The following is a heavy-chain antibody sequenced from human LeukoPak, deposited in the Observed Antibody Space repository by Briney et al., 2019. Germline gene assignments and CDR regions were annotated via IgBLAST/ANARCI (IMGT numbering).Heavy chain of an antibody. V-gene: IGHV4-59*01. CDR3: ARGPHVDTAIPYYFDY. CDR2: IYYSGST. Sequence: SETLSLPCTVSGGSISSYYWSWIRQPPGKGLEWIGYIYYSGSTNYNPSLKSRVTISVDTSKNQFSLKLSSVTAADTAVYYCARGPHVDTAIPYYFDYWGRGTLVTVSS. J-gene: IGHJ4*02. D-gene: IGHD5-18*01. CDR1: GGSISSYY.